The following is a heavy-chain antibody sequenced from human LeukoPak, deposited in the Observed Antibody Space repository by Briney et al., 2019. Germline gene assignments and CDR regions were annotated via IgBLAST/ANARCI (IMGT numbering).Heavy chain of an antibody. Sequence: PGGSLRLSRAASGFTFSSYGMHWVRQAPGKGLEWVAVISYDGSNKYYADSVKGRFTISRDNSKNTLYLQMNSLRAEDTAVYYCARNKDYYGSGSPSGMDVWGKGTTVTVSS. CDR2: ISYDGSNK. J-gene: IGHJ6*04. V-gene: IGHV3-30*03. CDR3: ARNKDYYGSGSPSGMDV. D-gene: IGHD3-10*01. CDR1: GFTFSSYG.